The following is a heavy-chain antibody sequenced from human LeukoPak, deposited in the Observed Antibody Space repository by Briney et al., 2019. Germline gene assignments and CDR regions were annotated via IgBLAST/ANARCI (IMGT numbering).Heavy chain of an antibody. CDR2: IFYSGIT. J-gene: IGHJ5*02. D-gene: IGHD3-22*01. CDR3: ARRGDYYDTSDYYSGGWFDP. V-gene: IGHV4-39*01. CDR1: GDSISSSSYF. Sequence: SETLSLTCTVSGDSISSSSYFWGWIRQPPGTGLEWIGSIFYSGITYYNPSLKSRVTISVDTSKNQFSLKLSSVTAADTAVYYCARRGDYYDTSDYYSGGWFDPWGQGTLVTVFS.